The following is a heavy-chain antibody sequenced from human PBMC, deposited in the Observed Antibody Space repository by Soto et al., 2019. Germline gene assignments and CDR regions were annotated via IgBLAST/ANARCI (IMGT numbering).Heavy chain of an antibody. Sequence: EVQLLASGGGLVQPGESLRLSCTASGFTFSTYGMSWVRQAPGKGLEWVSSMSGDGTTTYYIDSVKSRFTISRDNSRNTLSLQMNSLRTEDTAIYYCAKDITFDSSAYSFWAQGILVTVSS. D-gene: IGHD3-22*01. V-gene: IGHV3-23*01. J-gene: IGHJ4*02. CDR1: GFTFSTYG. CDR2: MSGDGTTT. CDR3: AKDITFDSSAYSF.